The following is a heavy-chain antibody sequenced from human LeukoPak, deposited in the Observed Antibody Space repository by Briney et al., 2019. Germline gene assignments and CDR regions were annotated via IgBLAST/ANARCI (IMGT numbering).Heavy chain of an antibody. D-gene: IGHD6-19*01. CDR2: VSYSGGT. CDR1: GGSVSSVNNY. V-gene: IGHV4-61*01. CDR3: ARMRYSSGCFDY. Sequence: SETLSLTCAVSGGSVSSVNNYWTWMRQPPGKGLECTGYVSYSGGTRYSPSLQTRVTISADTSKNQVSLKLNSVTAADTAIYYCARMRYSSGCFDYWGQGTPVSVSS. J-gene: IGHJ4*02.